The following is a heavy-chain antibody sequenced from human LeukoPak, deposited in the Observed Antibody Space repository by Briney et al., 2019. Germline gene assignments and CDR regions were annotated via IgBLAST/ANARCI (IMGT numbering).Heavy chain of an antibody. CDR1: GFTFSSYE. Sequence: PGGSLRLSCAASGFTFSSYEMNWVRQAPGKGLEWVSYISSSGSTIYYADSVKGRFTISRDNGKHSLYLQMNSLRAEDTAVYYCAREGSDFWSGYSKRYFDYWGRGTLVTVSS. CDR2: ISSSGSTI. D-gene: IGHD3-3*01. CDR3: AREGSDFWSGYSKRYFDY. J-gene: IGHJ4*02. V-gene: IGHV3-48*03.